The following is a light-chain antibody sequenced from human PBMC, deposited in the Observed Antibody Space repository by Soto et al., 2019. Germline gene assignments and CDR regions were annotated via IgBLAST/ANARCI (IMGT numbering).Light chain of an antibody. V-gene: IGKV3-11*01. CDR1: QSVTTS. J-gene: IGKJ5*01. Sequence: EIVLTQSPDTLSWSPGERATLSCRASQSVTTSLAWYQQKTGQPPRLLISGASRRATGIPDRFSGSGSGTDFTLTILSLEPEDSAVYYCQQRSNWPPITLGQGTRLEIK. CDR3: QQRSNWPPIT. CDR2: GAS.